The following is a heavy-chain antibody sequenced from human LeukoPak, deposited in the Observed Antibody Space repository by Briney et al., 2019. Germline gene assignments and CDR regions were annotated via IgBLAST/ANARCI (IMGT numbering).Heavy chain of an antibody. CDR3: ATGGLIVATSLDY. J-gene: IGHJ4*02. CDR2: INPNSGGT. CDR1: GYTFTGYY. Sequence: ALVKVSCKASGYTFTGYYMHWVRQAPGQGLEWMGWINPNSGGTNYAQKFQGRVTMTRDTSISTAYMELSRLRSDNTAVYYCATGGLIVATSLDYWGQGTLVTVSS. D-gene: IGHD5-12*01. V-gene: IGHV1-2*02.